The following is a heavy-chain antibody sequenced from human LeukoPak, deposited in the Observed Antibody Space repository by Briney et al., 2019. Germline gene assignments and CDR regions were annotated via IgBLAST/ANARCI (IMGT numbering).Heavy chain of an antibody. D-gene: IGHD3-3*01. Sequence: GGSLRLSCAASGFTFSSYSMSWVRQAPGKGLEWVSSISSSSSYIYYAGSVKGRFTISRDNAKNSLYLQMNSLRAEDTAVYYCARSGLEWSLSYYYYYMDVWGKGTTVTVSS. V-gene: IGHV3-21*01. CDR1: GFTFSSYS. J-gene: IGHJ6*03. CDR2: ISSSSSYI. CDR3: ARSGLEWSLSYYYYYMDV.